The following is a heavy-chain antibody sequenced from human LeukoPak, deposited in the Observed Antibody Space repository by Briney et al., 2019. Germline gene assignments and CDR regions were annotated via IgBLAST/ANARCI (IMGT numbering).Heavy chain of an antibody. Sequence: PSETLSLTCTVSGGSISSHYWSWIRQPPGKGLEWIGYIYYSGSTNYNPSLKSRVTISVDTSKNQFSLKLSSVTAADTAVYYCARRNYDFWSGYYLDYWGQGTLVTVSS. V-gene: IGHV4-59*11. D-gene: IGHD3-3*01. CDR2: IYYSGST. J-gene: IGHJ4*02. CDR1: GGSISSHY. CDR3: ARRNYDFWSGYYLDY.